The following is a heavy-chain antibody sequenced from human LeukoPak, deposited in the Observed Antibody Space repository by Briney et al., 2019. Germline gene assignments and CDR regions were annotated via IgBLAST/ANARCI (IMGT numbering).Heavy chain of an antibody. J-gene: IGHJ4*02. D-gene: IGHD1-7*01. CDR1: GFTFSSYS. V-gene: IGHV3-48*02. CDR2: ISSSSSTI. CDR3: ARALGITGTTDFDY. Sequence: GGSLRLSCAASGFTFSSYSMNWVRQAPGKGLEWVSYISSSSSTIYYADPVKGRFTISRDNAKNSLYLQMNSLRDEDTAVHYCARALGITGTTDFDYWGQGTLVTVSS.